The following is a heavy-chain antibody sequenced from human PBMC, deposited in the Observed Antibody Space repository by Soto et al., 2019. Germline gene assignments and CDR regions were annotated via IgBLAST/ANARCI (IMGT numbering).Heavy chain of an antibody. V-gene: IGHV3-23*01. J-gene: IGHJ4*02. Sequence: EVQLLESGGGLVQPGGSLRLSCAASGFSFRNYAMSWVRQAPGKGLEWISTLTGSSSNIYYADSVKGRFAISRDNSRNTPYLQMNSLTAEDTAVYYCANGRATYGLLTHDYWGQGTLVTVSS. CDR2: LTGSSSNI. CDR3: ANGRATYGLLTHDY. CDR1: GFSFRNYA. D-gene: IGHD3-10*01.